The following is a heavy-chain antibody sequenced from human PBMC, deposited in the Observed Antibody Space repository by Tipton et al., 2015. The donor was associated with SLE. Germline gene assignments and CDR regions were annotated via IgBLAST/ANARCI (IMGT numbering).Heavy chain of an antibody. CDR1: GDSMSSHY. J-gene: IGHJ3*01. D-gene: IGHD3-10*01. Sequence: TLSLTCTVSGDSMSSHYWSWIRQPPGKGLEWIGCISYSGSPKYNPSLKSRVTISVDTSKNQFFLKLKSVTAADTAVYYCASFRDMVQGVIGTFNFWGQGTMVTVSS. V-gene: IGHV4-59*08. CDR3: ASFRDMVQGVIGTFNF. CDR2: ISYSGSP.